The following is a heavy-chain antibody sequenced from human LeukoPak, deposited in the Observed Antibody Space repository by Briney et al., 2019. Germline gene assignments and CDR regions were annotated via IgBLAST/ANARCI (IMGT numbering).Heavy chain of an antibody. V-gene: IGHV1-18*01. CDR3: ARDYYYDSSGYH. CDR2: ISTYNGHT. D-gene: IGHD3-22*01. Sequence: ASVKVSCKASGYTFTSYGISWVRQAPGQGLEWMGWISTYNGHTNYAQNLQGRVTMTTDTSTSTAYMELRSLRSDDTAVYYCARDYYYDSSGYHWGQGTLVTASS. J-gene: IGHJ4*02. CDR1: GYTFTSYG.